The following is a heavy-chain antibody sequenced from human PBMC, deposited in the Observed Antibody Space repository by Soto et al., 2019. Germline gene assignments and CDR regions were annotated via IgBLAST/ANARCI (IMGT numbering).Heavy chain of an antibody. J-gene: IGHJ6*02. CDR3: ARKLELRGSYYYYYGMDV. D-gene: IGHD1-7*01. V-gene: IGHV1-2*02. Sequence: VASVKVSCKASGYTFTDYYMHWVRQAPGQGLEWMGWINPSSGGTNYAQKFQGRVTMTRDTSISTAYMELSRLRSDDTAVYYCARKLELRGSYYYYYGMDVWGQGTTVTVSS. CDR2: INPSSGGT. CDR1: GYTFTDYY.